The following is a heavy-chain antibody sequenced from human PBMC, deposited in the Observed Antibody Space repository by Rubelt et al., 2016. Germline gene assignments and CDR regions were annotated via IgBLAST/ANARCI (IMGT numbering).Heavy chain of an antibody. CDR3: ALLWFGELFRRDY. Sequence: QVQLVQSGAEVKKPGASVKVSCKASGYTFTSYAMHWVRQAPGQRLEWMGWINAGNGNTKYSQKFQGRCTITRDTSASTAYMELSSLRSEDTAVYYCALLWFGELFRRDYWGQGTLVTVSS. CDR2: INAGNGNT. J-gene: IGHJ4*02. CDR1: GYTFTSYA. V-gene: IGHV1-3*01. D-gene: IGHD3-10*01.